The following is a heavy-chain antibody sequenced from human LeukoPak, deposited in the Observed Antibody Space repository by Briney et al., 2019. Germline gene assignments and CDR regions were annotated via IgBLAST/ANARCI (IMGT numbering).Heavy chain of an antibody. D-gene: IGHD1-14*01. V-gene: IGHV3-48*03. J-gene: IGHJ4*02. CDR2: ISSGGSTI. Sequence: PGGSLRLSCAASGFTFSNYEMNWVRQAPGKGLEWVSYISSGGSTIYYADSEKGRFTISRDNAKNSLYLQMNSLRAEDTAVYYCARAGNDFSLDYWGQGTLVTVSS. CDR1: GFTFSNYE. CDR3: ARAGNDFSLDY.